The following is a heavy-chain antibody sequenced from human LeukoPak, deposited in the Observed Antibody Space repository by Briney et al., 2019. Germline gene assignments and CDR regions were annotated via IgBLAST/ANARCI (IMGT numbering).Heavy chain of an antibody. J-gene: IGHJ6*02. CDR1: GGSISSYY. CDR2: IYTSGST. Sequence: PSETLSLTCTVSGGSISSYYWSWIRQPAGKGLEWIGRIYTSGSTNYNPSLKSRVTMSVDTSKNQFSLKLSSVTAADTAVYYCARVRAYCGGDCYNPYYYYGMDVWGQGTTVTVS. CDR3: ARVRAYCGGDCYNPYYYYGMDV. V-gene: IGHV4-4*07. D-gene: IGHD2-21*02.